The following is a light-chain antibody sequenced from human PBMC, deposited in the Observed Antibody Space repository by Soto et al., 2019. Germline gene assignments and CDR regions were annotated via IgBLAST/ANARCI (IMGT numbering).Light chain of an antibody. CDR1: SSNIGAGYD. Sequence: QSVLTQPPSVSGAPGRRVTISCTVSSSNIGAGYDVHWYQQLPGTVPKLPIYGNSNRPSGVPDRFSGSKSGTSASLAITGLQAEDEADYYCQSYDSSLSGWVFGGGTKLTVL. CDR2: GNS. V-gene: IGLV1-40*01. CDR3: QSYDSSLSGWV. J-gene: IGLJ3*02.